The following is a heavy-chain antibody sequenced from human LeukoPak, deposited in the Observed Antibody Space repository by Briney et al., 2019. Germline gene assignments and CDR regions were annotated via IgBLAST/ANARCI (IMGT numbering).Heavy chain of an antibody. CDR1: GFNISDFW. V-gene: IGHV3-7*01. D-gene: IGHD3-9*01. Sequence: GGSLRLSCAASGFNISDFWMTWVRQAPGRGLEWVANIKEDGTEKHLVDSVKGRFTISRDNSKNTLYLQMNSLRAEDTAVYYCAKGPMVDILTGYYNTDDYWGQGTLVTVSS. CDR3: AKGPMVDILTGYYNTDDY. J-gene: IGHJ4*02. CDR2: IKEDGTEK.